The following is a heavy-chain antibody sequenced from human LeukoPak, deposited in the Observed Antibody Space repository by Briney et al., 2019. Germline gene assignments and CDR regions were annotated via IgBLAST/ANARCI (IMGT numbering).Heavy chain of an antibody. CDR3: ARNRQLGTVDAFDI. D-gene: IGHD7-27*01. J-gene: IGHJ3*02. CDR2: ISAYNGNT. CDR1: GYTFTSYG. V-gene: IGHV1-18*01. Sequence: ASVKVSCKASGYTFTSYGISWVRQAPGQGLEWMGRISAYNGNTNYAQKLQGRVTMTTDTSTSTAYMELRSLRSDDTAVYYCARNRQLGTVDAFDIWGQGTMVTVSS.